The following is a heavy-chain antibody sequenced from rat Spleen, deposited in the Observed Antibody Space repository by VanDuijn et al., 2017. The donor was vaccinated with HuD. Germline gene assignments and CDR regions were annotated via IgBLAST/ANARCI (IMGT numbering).Heavy chain of an antibody. Sequence: EVQLVESGGGLVQPGRSLKLSCAASGFTFSDYNMAWVRQAPKKGLEWVATISYDGSSTYYRDSVKGRFTISRNNAKSNLYLEMDSLRSEDTATYYCGDGHSGDYWGQGVMVTVSS. V-gene: IGHV5-7*01. J-gene: IGHJ2*01. CDR1: GFTFSDYN. CDR2: ISYDGSST. CDR3: GDGHSGDY. D-gene: IGHD4-3*01.